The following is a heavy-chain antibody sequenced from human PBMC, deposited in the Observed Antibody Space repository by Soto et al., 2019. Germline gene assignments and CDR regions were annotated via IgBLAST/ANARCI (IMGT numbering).Heavy chain of an antibody. J-gene: IGHJ3*02. Sequence: SVKVSCKASGGTFSSYAISWVRQAPGQGLEWMGGIIPIFGTANYAQKFQGRVTITADESTSTAYMELSSLRSEDTAVYYCARGRSYYGSGSYYYAFDIWGQGTMVTVSS. V-gene: IGHV1-69*13. CDR1: GGTFSSYA. D-gene: IGHD3-10*01. CDR2: IIPIFGTA. CDR3: ARGRSYYGSGSYYYAFDI.